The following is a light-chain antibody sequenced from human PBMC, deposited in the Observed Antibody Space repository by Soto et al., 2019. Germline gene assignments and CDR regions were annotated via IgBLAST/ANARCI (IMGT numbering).Light chain of an antibody. V-gene: IGKV3-20*01. CDR1: QSVSSSY. CDR3: QQYGGSPPQT. Sequence: EIVLTQSPGTLSLSPGERATLSCRASQSVSSSYLAWYQQKPGQAPRLLIHGASSRATGIPDRFSGSGSGTDFTLTISRLEPEDFAVYYCQQYGGSPPQTFGQGTKVEIK. CDR2: GAS. J-gene: IGKJ1*01.